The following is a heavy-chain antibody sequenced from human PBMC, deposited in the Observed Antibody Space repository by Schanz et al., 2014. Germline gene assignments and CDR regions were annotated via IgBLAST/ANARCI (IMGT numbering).Heavy chain of an antibody. CDR2: IKEDGSVK. CDR3: ARVKGGFDS. CDR1: GFTFSDYW. D-gene: IGHD3-16*01. Sequence: EVQLVESGGGLVQPGGSLRLSCTASGFTFSDYWMSWVRQAPGKGPEWVANIKEDGSVKDYVDSVKGRFTISRDNAKNSLYLQMNSLRAEDTAVYYCARVKGGFDSWGQGTLVTVSS. J-gene: IGHJ4*02. V-gene: IGHV3-7*02.